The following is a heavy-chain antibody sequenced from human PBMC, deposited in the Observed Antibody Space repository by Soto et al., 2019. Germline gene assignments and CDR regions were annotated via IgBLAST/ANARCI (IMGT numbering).Heavy chain of an antibody. J-gene: IGHJ3*02. Sequence: SVKVSCKASGGTFSSYAISWVRQAPGQGLEWMGGIIPIFGTANYAQKFQGRVTITADESTSTAYMELSSLRSEDTAVYYCARDPTMYCSGGSCYGRNDASDIWGQGTMVTVSS. CDR1: GGTFSSYA. CDR3: ARDPTMYCSGGSCYGRNDASDI. D-gene: IGHD2-15*01. CDR2: IIPIFGTA. V-gene: IGHV1-69*13.